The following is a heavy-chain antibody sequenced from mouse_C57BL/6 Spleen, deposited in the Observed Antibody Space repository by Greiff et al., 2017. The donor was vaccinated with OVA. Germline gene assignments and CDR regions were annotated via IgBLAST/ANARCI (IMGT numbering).Heavy chain of an antibody. D-gene: IGHD2-5*01. J-gene: IGHJ1*03. CDR3: GRIIGYRNYVWYFDG. Sequence: QVTLKESGPGILQSSPTLSLTCSFSGYSLSTSGMGVSWLRQPSGKGLEWLAHLYWGGAKRYNTSLKSRPTISKDTSRNHVFLKITSVEAADTATYERGRIIGYRNYVWYFDGWSTGTTVTVSS. V-gene: IGHV8-12*01. CDR2: LYWGGAK. CDR1: GYSLSTSGMG.